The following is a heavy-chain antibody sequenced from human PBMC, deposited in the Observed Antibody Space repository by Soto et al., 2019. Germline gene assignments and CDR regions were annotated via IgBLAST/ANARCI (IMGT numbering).Heavy chain of an antibody. CDR3: ARYDSSGSDFDY. V-gene: IGHV3-33*01. Sequence: VGSLRLSCAASGFTFSSYGMHWVRQAPGKGLEWVAVIWYDGSNKYYADSVKGRFTISRDNSKNTLYLQMNSLRAEDTAVYYCARYDSSGSDFDYWGQGTLVTV. D-gene: IGHD3-22*01. CDR2: IWYDGSNK. CDR1: GFTFSSYG. J-gene: IGHJ4*02.